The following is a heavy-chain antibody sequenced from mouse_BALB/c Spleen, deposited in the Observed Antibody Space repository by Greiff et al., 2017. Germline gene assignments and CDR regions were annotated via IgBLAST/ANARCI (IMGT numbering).Heavy chain of an antibody. CDR2: ISSGGSYT. CDR1: GFTFSSYG. D-gene: IGHD2-3*01. J-gene: IGHJ4*01. V-gene: IGHV5-6*01. CDR3: ARGGGYYYYAMDY. Sequence: EVQLVESGGDLVKPGGSLKLSCAASGFTFSSYGMSWVRQTPDKRLEWVATISSGGSYTYYPDSVKGRFTISRDNAKNTLYLQMSSLKSEDTAMYYCARGGGYYYYAMDYWGQGTSVTVSS.